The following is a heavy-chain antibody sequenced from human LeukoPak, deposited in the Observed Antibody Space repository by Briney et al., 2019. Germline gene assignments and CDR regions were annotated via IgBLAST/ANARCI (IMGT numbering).Heavy chain of an antibody. D-gene: IGHD2-2*01. Sequence: GGSLRLSCAASGFTFSSYGMHWVRQAPGKGLEWVAFIRYDGSNKYYVDSVKGRFTISRDNSKNTLYLQMNSLRAEDTAVYYCAKDQEDIVVVPAAIGAFDIWGQGTMVTVSS. J-gene: IGHJ3*02. CDR3: AKDQEDIVVVPAAIGAFDI. CDR1: GFTFSSYG. V-gene: IGHV3-30*02. CDR2: IRYDGSNK.